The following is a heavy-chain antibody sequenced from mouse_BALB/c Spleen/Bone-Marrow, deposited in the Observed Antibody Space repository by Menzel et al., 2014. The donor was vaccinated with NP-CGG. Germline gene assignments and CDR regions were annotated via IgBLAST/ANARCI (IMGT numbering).Heavy chain of an antibody. CDR1: GYTFSSYW. D-gene: IGHD2-4*01. V-gene: IGHV1-9*01. J-gene: IGHJ3*01. Sequence: VQLQQSGTELMKPGASVKISCKATGYTFSSYWIEWVKQRPGHGLEWIGEILPGSGNTNYNENLKGKATFTADTSSNTAYMQLSSLTSEDSAVYYCARYYDYAWFAYWGQGTLVTVSA. CDR3: ARYYDYAWFAY. CDR2: ILPGSGNT.